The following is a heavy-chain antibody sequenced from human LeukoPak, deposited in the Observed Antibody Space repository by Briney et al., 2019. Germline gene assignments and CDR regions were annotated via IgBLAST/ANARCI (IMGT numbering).Heavy chain of an antibody. CDR2: IYHSGST. V-gene: IGHV4-39*01. CDR1: GGSISSSFYY. Sequence: PSETLSLTCTVSGGSISSSFYYWGWIRQPPGKGLEWIGSIYHSGSTYYNPSLKSRVTISVDTSRNQFSLNLSSVTAADTAVYYCACPRDYDSSGFDYWGQGTLVTVSS. D-gene: IGHD3-22*01. J-gene: IGHJ4*02. CDR3: ACPRDYDSSGFDY.